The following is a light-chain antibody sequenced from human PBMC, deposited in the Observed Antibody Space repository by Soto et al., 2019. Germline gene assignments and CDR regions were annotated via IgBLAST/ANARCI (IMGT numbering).Light chain of an antibody. Sequence: QSVLTQPPSTSGTPGQRVTISCSGSDSNIGSNTVNWYQQLPGTAPKLLIYGNGQRPSGVPDRFSGSKSGTSASLAISGLQSEDEADYYCEAWGGSLSGHVVFGGGTKLTVL. CDR3: EAWGGSLSGHVV. CDR2: GNG. J-gene: IGLJ2*01. CDR1: DSNIGSNT. V-gene: IGLV1-44*01.